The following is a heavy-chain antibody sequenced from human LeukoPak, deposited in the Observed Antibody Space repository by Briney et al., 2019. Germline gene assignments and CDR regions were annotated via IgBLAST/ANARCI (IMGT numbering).Heavy chain of an antibody. Sequence: GGSLRLSCAPPGFTFTSDAMSWVRQAPGKGQEWLSAISGSGGSTYYADSVKGRFTISRDNSKNTLYLQMNSLRAEDTAVYYCAKDPHYYDSSGYYEYFDLWGRGTLVTVSS. J-gene: IGHJ2*01. CDR1: GFTFTSDA. CDR3: AKDPHYYDSSGYYEYFDL. D-gene: IGHD3-22*01. CDR2: ISGSGGST. V-gene: IGHV3-23*01.